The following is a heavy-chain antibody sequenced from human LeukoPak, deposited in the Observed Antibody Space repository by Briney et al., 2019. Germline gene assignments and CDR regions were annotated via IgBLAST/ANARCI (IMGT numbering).Heavy chain of an antibody. V-gene: IGHV3-66*01. CDR1: GFTVSSNY. CDR2: IYSGGST. CDR3: AREWAGRGAYYFDY. Sequence: GGSLRLSCAASGFTVSSNYMSWVRQAPGKGLEWVSVIYSGGSTYYADSVKGRFTISRDNSKNTLYLQMNSLRAEDTAVYYCAREWAGRGAYYFDYWGQGTLLTVSS. D-gene: IGHD3-10*01. J-gene: IGHJ4*02.